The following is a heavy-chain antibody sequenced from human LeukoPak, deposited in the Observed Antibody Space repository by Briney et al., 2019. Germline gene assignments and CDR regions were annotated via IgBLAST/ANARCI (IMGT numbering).Heavy chain of an antibody. CDR2: ISGSGGST. CDR3: AKGGYSGSYYLFYFQH. CDR1: GFTFSSYA. D-gene: IGHD1-26*01. V-gene: IGHV3-23*01. Sequence: GGSLRLSCAASGFTFSSYAMSWVRQAPGKGLEWVSAISGSGGSTYYADSVKGRFTISRDNSKNTLYLQMNSLRAEDTAVYYCAKGGYSGSYYLFYFQHWGQGTLVTVSS. J-gene: IGHJ1*01.